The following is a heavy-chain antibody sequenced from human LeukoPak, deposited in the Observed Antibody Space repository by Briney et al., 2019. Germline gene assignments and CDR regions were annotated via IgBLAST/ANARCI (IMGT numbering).Heavy chain of an antibody. CDR3: ARDSSAHFDY. J-gene: IGHJ4*02. Sequence: SETLSLTCTVSVRSFSSYYGSWIRQPPGKGLEWIGYFYYSGSTDYNPSLKSRVAISVDTSKNQFSLNLSSVTAADTAVYYCARDSSAHFDYWGQGTLVTVSS. CDR2: FYYSGST. CDR1: VRSFSSYY. V-gene: IGHV4-59*01.